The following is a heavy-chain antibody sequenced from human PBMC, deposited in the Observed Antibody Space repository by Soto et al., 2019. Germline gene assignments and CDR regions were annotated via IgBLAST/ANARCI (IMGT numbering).Heavy chain of an antibody. CDR1: GGSISSYY. CDR2: IYYSGST. J-gene: IGHJ5*02. V-gene: IGHV4-59*08. Sequence: SETLSLTCAVSGGSISSYYWSWIRQPPGKGLEWIGYIYYSGSTNYNPSLKSRVTISVDTSKNQFSLKLSSVTAADTAVYYCARHKRIANNWFDPWGQGTLVTVSS. D-gene: IGHD6-13*01. CDR3: ARHKRIANNWFDP.